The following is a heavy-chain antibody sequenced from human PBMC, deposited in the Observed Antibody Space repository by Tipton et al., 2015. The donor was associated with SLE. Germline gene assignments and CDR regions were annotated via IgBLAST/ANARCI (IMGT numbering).Heavy chain of an antibody. Sequence: TLSLTCTVSGGSITNNYWSWIRQPPGKGLEWIGYIYSSGSANYNPSLKSRATIPVDTSKNQFSLKLSSVTAADTAVYYCVRELDTFEIWGPGTMVTVSS. CDR3: VRELDTFEI. V-gene: IGHV4-59*01. CDR1: GGSITNNY. J-gene: IGHJ3*02. CDR2: IYSSGSA.